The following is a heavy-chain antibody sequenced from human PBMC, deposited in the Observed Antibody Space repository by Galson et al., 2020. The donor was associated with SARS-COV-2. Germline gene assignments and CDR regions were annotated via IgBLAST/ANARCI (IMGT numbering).Heavy chain of an antibody. CDR2: IWYDGSNK. D-gene: IGHD2-2*02. V-gene: IGHV3-33*01. Sequence: GGSLRLSCAASGFTFSSYGMHWVRQAPGKGLAWVAVIWYDGSNKYYADSVKGRFTISRDNSKNTLYLQMNSLRAEDTAVYYCARNTLHDWYFDLWGRGTLVAVSS. CDR3: ARNTLHDWYFDL. J-gene: IGHJ2*01. CDR1: GFTFSSYG.